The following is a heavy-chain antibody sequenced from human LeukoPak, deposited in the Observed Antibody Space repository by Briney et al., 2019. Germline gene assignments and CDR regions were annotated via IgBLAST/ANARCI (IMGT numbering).Heavy chain of an antibody. Sequence: PGGSLRLSCAASGFTFSSYWMSWVRQAPGKGLEWVANIKQDGSEKYYVDSVKGRFTISRDNAKNSLYLQMNSLRAEDTAVYYCARSPQIANYYFDYWGQGTLVTVSS. CDR1: GFTFSSYW. CDR2: IKQDGSEK. D-gene: IGHD1-7*01. J-gene: IGHJ4*02. V-gene: IGHV3-7*01. CDR3: ARSPQIANYYFDY.